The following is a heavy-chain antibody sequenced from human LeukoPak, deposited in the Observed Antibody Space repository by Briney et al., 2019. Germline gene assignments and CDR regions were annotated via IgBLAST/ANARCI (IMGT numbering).Heavy chain of an antibody. Sequence: GGSLRLSCAASGFTFSSYSMNWVRQAPGKGLEWVSSISSSSSCIYYADSVRGRFTISRDDAKNSLYLQMNSLIAEDTAVYYCARERASSSWTLFGYWGQGTLVTVSS. D-gene: IGHD6-13*01. CDR2: ISSSSSCI. V-gene: IGHV3-21*01. CDR3: ARERASSSWTLFGY. J-gene: IGHJ4*02. CDR1: GFTFSSYS.